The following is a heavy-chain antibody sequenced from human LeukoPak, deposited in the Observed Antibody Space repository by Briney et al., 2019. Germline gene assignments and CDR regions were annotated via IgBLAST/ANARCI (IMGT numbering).Heavy chain of an antibody. CDR3: ARSGGHDFQY. CDR2: INSNSGAT. V-gene: IGHV1-2*02. J-gene: IGHJ1*01. D-gene: IGHD2-8*02. CDR1: GYTFTGYQ. Sequence: ASVKVSCKASGYTFTGYQMHWVRQAPGQGLEWMGWINSNSGATNYAQKFQGRVTMTRDTSISTVYMELSRLRSDDTAVYYCARSGGHDFQYWGQGTLVTVSS.